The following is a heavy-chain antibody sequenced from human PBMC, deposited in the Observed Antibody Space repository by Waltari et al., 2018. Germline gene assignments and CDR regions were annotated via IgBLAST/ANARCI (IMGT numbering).Heavy chain of an antibody. V-gene: IGHV3-74*01. CDR2: INGDGSIT. CDR3: VREGSPGINWFDP. CDR1: GFTFSSYW. J-gene: IGHJ5*02. Sequence: EVQLGESGGGLVQPGGSLRLSCAASGFTFSSYWMHWVRQVPGKVLVWVSRINGDGSITTYVDSVKGRFSISRDNAKNTLYLQMNSLRLEDTAVYYCVREGSPGINWFDPWGQGTLVTVSS. D-gene: IGHD6-13*01.